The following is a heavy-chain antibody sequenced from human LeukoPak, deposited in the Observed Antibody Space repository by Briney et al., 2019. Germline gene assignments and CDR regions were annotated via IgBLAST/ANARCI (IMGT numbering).Heavy chain of an antibody. CDR2: INPNSGGT. CDR1: GYTFTGYY. CDR3: ARGSSSSWYKYYFDY. J-gene: IGHJ4*02. Sequence: ASVKVSCKSSGYTFTGYYIHWVRQAPGQGLEWMGWINPNSGGTHYAQKFQGRVTMTRDTSISTAYMELTSLTSDDTAVYYCARGSSSSWYKYYFDYWGQGTLVTVSS. D-gene: IGHD6-13*01. V-gene: IGHV1-2*02.